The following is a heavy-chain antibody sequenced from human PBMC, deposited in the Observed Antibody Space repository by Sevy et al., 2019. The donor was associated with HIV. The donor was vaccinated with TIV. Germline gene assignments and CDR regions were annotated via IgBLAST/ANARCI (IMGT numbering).Heavy chain of an antibody. D-gene: IGHD5-12*01. Sequence: SETLSLTCSISGGTIVSSGHYWGWIRQTPGKGLEWIGSIYYNGHTFYTPSLKSRLTISIDTSKNQFSLTRSSVTVADTAVYFCAREAGGYDYDYGMDVWGQGTTVTVSS. V-gene: IGHV4-39*02. CDR2: IYYNGHT. CDR1: GGTIVSSGHY. J-gene: IGHJ6*02. CDR3: AREAGGYDYDYGMDV.